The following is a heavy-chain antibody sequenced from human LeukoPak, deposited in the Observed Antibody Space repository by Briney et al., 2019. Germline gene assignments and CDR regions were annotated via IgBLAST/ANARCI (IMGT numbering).Heavy chain of an antibody. CDR2: IYHSGST. Sequence: PSETLSLTCTVSGYSISSGHYWGWIRQPPGKGLEWIGSIYHSGSTYYNPSLKSRVTISVDTSKNQFSLKLSSVTAADTAVYYCARGPVVTAHYYYYYYMDVWGKGTTVTISS. CDR3: ARGPVVTAHYYYYYYMDV. D-gene: IGHD2-21*02. CDR1: GYSISSGHY. V-gene: IGHV4-38-2*02. J-gene: IGHJ6*03.